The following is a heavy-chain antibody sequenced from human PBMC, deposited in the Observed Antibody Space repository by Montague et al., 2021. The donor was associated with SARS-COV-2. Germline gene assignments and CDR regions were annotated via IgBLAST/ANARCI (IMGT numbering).Heavy chain of an antibody. CDR2: ISNSGGRT. V-gene: IGHV3-23*01. D-gene: IGHD3-22*01. Sequence: SLRLSFAAPGFTFSSYALTWVRQAPGQGLEWVSAISNSGGRTYYSDSVKGWFTISRDNSKNTLYLQMNSLRAEDTAIYYCAKSRVVINPYYYCGMDIWGPGTTVTVSS. CDR1: GFTFSSYA. J-gene: IGHJ6*02. CDR3: AKSRVVINPYYYCGMDI.